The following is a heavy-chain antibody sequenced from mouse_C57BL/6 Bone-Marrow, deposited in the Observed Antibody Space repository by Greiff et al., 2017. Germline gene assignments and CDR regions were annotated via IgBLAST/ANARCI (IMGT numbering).Heavy chain of an antibody. J-gene: IGHJ3*01. V-gene: IGHV1-9*01. Sequence: VKLMESGAELMKPGASVKLSCKATGYTFTGYWIEWVKQRPGHGLEWIGEILPGSGSTNYNEKFKGKAKFTADTSSNTAYMQLTSLTSEDSAIYCCASGYGNSWFAYWGQGTLVTVSA. CDR2: ILPGSGST. CDR3: ASGYGNSWFAY. D-gene: IGHD2-1*01. CDR1: GYTFTGYW.